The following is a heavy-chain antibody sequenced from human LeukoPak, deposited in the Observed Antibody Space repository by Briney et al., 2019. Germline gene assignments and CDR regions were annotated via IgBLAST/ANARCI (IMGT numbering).Heavy chain of an antibody. J-gene: IGHJ4*02. Sequence: GGSLRLSCAASGFTFSSYWMSWVRQAPGKGLEWVSAISGSGGSTYYADSVKGRFTISRDNSKNTLYLQMNSLRAEDTAVYYCAKGEFSSGYYIFDYWGQGTLVTVSS. D-gene: IGHD3-22*01. V-gene: IGHV3-23*01. CDR1: GFTFSSYW. CDR2: ISGSGGST. CDR3: AKGEFSSGYYIFDY.